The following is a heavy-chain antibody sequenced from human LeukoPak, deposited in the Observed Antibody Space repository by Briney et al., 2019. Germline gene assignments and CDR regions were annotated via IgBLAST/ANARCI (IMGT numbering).Heavy chain of an antibody. CDR2: IIPSFSTA. J-gene: IGHJ4*02. V-gene: IGHV1-69*13. Sequence: SVKVSCKASGGTFSRYYAISWVRQAPGQGLEWVGGIIPSFSTANYAQKFQDRVTITADESTSTAYMELSSLRSEDTAIYYCASRLYCSNTRCRNFPFAYWGQGTLVTVSS. CDR1: GGTFSRYYA. D-gene: IGHD2-2*01. CDR3: ASRLYCSNTRCRNFPFAY.